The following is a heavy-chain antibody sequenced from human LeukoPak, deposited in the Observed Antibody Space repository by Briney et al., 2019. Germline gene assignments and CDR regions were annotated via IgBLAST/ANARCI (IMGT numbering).Heavy chain of an antibody. CDR1: GGSISSYY. CDR3: ARLAAAGTNDAFDI. Sequence: SETLSLTCTVSGGSISSYYWSWIRQPPGKGLEWIGYIYYSGSTNYNPSLKSRVTISVDTSKNQFSLKLSSVTAADTAVYYCARLAAAGTNDAFDIWGQGTMVTVSS. J-gene: IGHJ3*02. V-gene: IGHV4-59*08. CDR2: IYYSGST. D-gene: IGHD6-13*01.